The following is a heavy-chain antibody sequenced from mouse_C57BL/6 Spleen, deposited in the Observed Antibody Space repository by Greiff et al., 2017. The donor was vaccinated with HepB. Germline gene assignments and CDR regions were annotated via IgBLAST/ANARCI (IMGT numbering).Heavy chain of an antibody. Sequence: QVQLKQPGAELVKPGASVKVSCKASGYTFTSYWMHWVKQRPGQGLEWIGRIHPSDSDTNYNQKFKGKATLTVDKSSSTAYMQLSSLTSEDSAVYYCAIGPIYYGSSYVLDYWGQGTTLTVSS. CDR1: GYTFTSYW. CDR2: IHPSDSDT. J-gene: IGHJ2*01. V-gene: IGHV1-74*01. D-gene: IGHD1-1*01. CDR3: AIGPIYYGSSYVLDY.